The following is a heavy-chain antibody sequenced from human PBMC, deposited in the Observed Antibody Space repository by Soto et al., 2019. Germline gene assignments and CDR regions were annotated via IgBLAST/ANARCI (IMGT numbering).Heavy chain of an antibody. CDR2: FYHSGST. CDR1: GASGSSGWW. V-gene: IGHV4-4*02. D-gene: IGHD3-16*01. Sequence: QVQQQEAGPVLVDPATPLLLTCTSSGASGSSGWWCSLRRPPPGGVVEWIGEFYHSGSTNYHPSLKSRVSMSLDNSKNQFSLRLNYVTAADTALYYCTTKPGGLNFGFQSWGQGTLVTVSS. J-gene: IGHJ4*02. CDR3: TTKPGGLNFGFQS.